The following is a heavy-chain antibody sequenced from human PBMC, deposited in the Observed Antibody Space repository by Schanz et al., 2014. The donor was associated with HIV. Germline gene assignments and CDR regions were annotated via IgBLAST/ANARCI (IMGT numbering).Heavy chain of an antibody. V-gene: IGHV1-69*06. D-gene: IGHD2-15*01. CDR1: GYTFIHYG. CDR2: IIPVFGTT. Sequence: QVHLVQSGAEVKKPGASVKVSCKASGYTFIHYGITWVRQAPGQGLEWMGGIIPVFGTTNYAQKFQGRVTITADKPTSTAYMELSSLRSEDTAVYYCAREGGNLVEGGYFFDYWGQGTLVTVSS. CDR3: AREGGNLVEGGYFFDY. J-gene: IGHJ4*02.